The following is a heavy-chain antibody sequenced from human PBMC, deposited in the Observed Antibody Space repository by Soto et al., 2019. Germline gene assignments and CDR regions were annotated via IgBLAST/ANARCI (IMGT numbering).Heavy chain of an antibody. V-gene: IGHV3-23*01. D-gene: IGHD3-9*01. CDR3: AKASVDILTGYYNAPTIDYYMDG. Sequence: EVQLLESGGGLVQPGGSLRLSCAASGFTFSSYAMSWVRQAPGKGLEWVSAISGSGGSTYYADSVKGRFTISRDNSKNTLNQQMNSLRSEDTAVYYCAKASVDILTGYYNAPTIDYYMDGWGKGATVTGSS. CDR2: ISGSGGST. CDR1: GFTFSSYA. J-gene: IGHJ6*03.